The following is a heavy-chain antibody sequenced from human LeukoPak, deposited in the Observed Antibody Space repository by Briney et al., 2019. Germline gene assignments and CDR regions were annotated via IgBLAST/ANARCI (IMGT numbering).Heavy chain of an antibody. CDR3: ATASYWYFDL. Sequence: ASVKVSCKVSGYTLTQLSMHWVRQAPGKGLEWMGGFDPEDGETIYAQKFQGRVTMTEDTSTDTAYMELSSLKSEDTAVYYCATASYWYFDLWGRGTLVTVSS. V-gene: IGHV1-24*01. CDR2: FDPEDGET. CDR1: GYTLTQLS. J-gene: IGHJ2*01.